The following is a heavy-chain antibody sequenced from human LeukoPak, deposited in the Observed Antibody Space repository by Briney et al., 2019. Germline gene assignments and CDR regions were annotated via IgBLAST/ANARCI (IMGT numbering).Heavy chain of an antibody. CDR2: INTDGSST. D-gene: IGHD5/OR15-5a*01. J-gene: IGHJ3*02. Sequence: GGSLRLSCAATGFIFSSHWMHWVRQAPGKGLVWVSRINTDGSSTDYADSVKGRFTISRDNAKNTLYLQMNSLRAEDTAVYFCARGVSGTGPDIWGLGTMVTVSS. CDR1: GFIFSSHW. V-gene: IGHV3-74*01. CDR3: ARGVSGTGPDI.